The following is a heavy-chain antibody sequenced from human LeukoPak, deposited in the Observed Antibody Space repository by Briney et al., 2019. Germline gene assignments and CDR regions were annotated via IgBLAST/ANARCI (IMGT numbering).Heavy chain of an antibody. CDR1: GGSFISFA. Sequence: VKVSCKASGGSFISFAFTWVRQAPGHGLEFMGRIIPSSETSIYAQKFQGRVTITADKSTSTAYMDLSSLRSEDTAMYYCATNGPLSGYYRSNYWGQGTLITVSS. J-gene: IGHJ4*02. D-gene: IGHD3-22*01. CDR3: ATNGPLSGYYRSNY. CDR2: IIPSSETS. V-gene: IGHV1-69*06.